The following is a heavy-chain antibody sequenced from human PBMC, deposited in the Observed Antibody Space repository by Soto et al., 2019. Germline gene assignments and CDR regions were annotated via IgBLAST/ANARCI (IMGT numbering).Heavy chain of an antibody. Sequence: SGKVTCKACGYAINSKSMSWVLQAPGQGLEWMGWINTNTGNPTYAQGFTGRFVFALDTSVSTAYLQICSLKAEDTAVYYCARGPYYYIRSGCYAFDIWGQGTMVTVSS. CDR1: GYAINSKS. CDR2: INTNTGNP. CDR3: ARGPYYYIRSGCYAFDI. J-gene: IGHJ3*02. V-gene: IGHV7-4-1*01. D-gene: IGHD3-22*01.